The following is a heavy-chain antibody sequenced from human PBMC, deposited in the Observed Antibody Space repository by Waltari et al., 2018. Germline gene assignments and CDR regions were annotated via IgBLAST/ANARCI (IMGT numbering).Heavy chain of an antibody. CDR2: FRNTGGT. CDR1: GEFLSAST. CDR3: ARLPTKYFDSLGWGFFDQ. J-gene: IGHJ4*02. V-gene: IGHV4-59*08. Sequence: HVQLQDSGPGLVKPSETLSPTSTASGEFLSASTWTSIRQAPGKGLEWIAHFRNTGGTKCTPSLESRVTVSAVTSKKQFSLRLTSVTAADTAVYYCARLPTKYFDSLGWGFFDQWGQGILVTVSS. D-gene: IGHD3-22*01.